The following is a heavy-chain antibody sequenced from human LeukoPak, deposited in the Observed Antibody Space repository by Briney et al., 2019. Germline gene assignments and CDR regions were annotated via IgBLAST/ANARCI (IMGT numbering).Heavy chain of an antibody. CDR3: ARRAGGYSHPYDY. V-gene: IGHV3-74*03. J-gene: IGHJ4*02. Sequence: GGSLRLSCEASGFIFNTYWIYWVRQAPGKGLEWVSRINGDGTSTMYADSVRGRFTVPRDNAKNTLYLQMNSLRAEDTAVYYCARRAGGYSHPYDYWGQGILVTVSS. D-gene: IGHD4-23*01. CDR2: INGDGTST. CDR1: GFIFNTYW.